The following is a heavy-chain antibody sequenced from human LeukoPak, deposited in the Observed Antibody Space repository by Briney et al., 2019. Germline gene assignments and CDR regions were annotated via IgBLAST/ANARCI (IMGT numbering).Heavy chain of an antibody. CDR2: INWNGGGT. CDR3: ARDQQRRQLLRNWFDA. V-gene: IGHV3-20*04. D-gene: IGHD2-15*01. Sequence: GGSLRLSCAASGFTFDDYGMSWVRQAPGKGLEWVSGINWNGGGTGYADSVKGRFTISRDNAKNSLYLQMNSLRAEDTALYYCARDQQRRQLLRNWFDAWGQGTLVTVSS. CDR1: GFTFDDYG. J-gene: IGHJ5*02.